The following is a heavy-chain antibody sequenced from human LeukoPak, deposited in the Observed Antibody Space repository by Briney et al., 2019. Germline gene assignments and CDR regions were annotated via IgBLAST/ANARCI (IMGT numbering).Heavy chain of an antibody. CDR2: ILSDGSST. V-gene: IGHV3-74*01. CDR1: GFTFGSFW. D-gene: IGHD6-13*01. J-gene: IGHJ6*02. Sequence: GGSLRLSCAASGFTFGSFWMHWVRQPPGKGLVWVSRILSDGSSTTYADSVKGRFTISRDNAKSTLYLQMNSLRAEDTAVYFCARVAYSSSWSEYYYYAMDVWGQATTVTVSS. CDR3: ARVAYSSSWSEYYYYAMDV.